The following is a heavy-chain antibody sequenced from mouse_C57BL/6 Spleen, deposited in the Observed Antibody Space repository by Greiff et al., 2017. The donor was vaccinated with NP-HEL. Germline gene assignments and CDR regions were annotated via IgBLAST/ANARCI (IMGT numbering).Heavy chain of an antibody. D-gene: IGHD4-1*01. J-gene: IGHJ4*01. CDR3: APNWDGNAMEY. Sequence: QVQLKQSGPELVKPGASVKISCKASGYAFSSSWMNWVKQRPGKGLEWIGRIYPGDGDTNYNGKFKGKATLTADKSSSTAYMQLSSLTSEDSAVYFCAPNWDGNAMEYWGQGTSVTVSS. CDR1: GYAFSSSW. CDR2: IYPGDGDT. V-gene: IGHV1-82*01.